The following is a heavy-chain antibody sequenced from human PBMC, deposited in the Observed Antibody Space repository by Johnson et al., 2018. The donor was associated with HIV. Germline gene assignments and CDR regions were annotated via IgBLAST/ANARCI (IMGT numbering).Heavy chain of an antibody. D-gene: IGHD1-1*01. CDR1: GFTFSSYA. CDR3: ASRYTVDAVDV. V-gene: IGHV3-30*04. J-gene: IGHJ3*01. CDR2: ISYDGSNK. Sequence: QVQLVESGGGVVQPGRSLRLSCAASGFTFSSYAMHWVRQAPGKGLAWVAVISYDGSNKYYADSVKGRFTISRDNSKNTLYLQMNSLRAEDTAVYYWASRYTVDAVDVGGQGTMVTVSS.